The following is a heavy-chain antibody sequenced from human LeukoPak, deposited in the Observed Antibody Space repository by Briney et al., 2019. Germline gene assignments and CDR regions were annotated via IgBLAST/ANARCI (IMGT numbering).Heavy chain of an antibody. CDR1: GYTFTSYY. CDR3: ARGFALRYFDWLPSFDY. CDR2: INPSGGST. D-gene: IGHD3-9*01. J-gene: IGHJ4*02. V-gene: IGHV1-46*01. Sequence: ASVKVSCKASGYTFTSYYMHWVRQAPGQGLEWMGIINPSGGSTSYAQKFQGRVTMTGDTSTSTVYMELSSLRSEDTAVYYCARGFALRYFDWLPSFDYWGQGTLVTVSS.